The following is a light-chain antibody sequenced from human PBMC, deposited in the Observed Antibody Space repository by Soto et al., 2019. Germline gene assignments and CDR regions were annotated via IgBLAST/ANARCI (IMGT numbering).Light chain of an antibody. J-gene: IGLJ7*01. CDR3: SSYTTIKTVV. CDR2: EVS. CDR1: SSDVGGYNY. V-gene: IGLV2-14*01. Sequence: QSALTQPASVSGSPGQSITISCIGSSSDVGGYNYVSWYQHHPGRVPKPMIFEVSNRPSGISDRFSGFKSANTAYLTISGVQPEDEADYHCSSYTTIKTVVFGGGTQLTVL.